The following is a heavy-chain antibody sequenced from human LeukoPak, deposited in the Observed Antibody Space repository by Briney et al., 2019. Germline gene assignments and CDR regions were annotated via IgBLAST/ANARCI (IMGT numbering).Heavy chain of an antibody. CDR2: IIPIFGTA. CDR1: GGTFSSYG. Sequence: SVKVSCKASGGTFSSYGISWVRQAPGQGLEWMGGIIPIFGTANSAQKFQGRVTFTADKSTSTAYMELSSMRSEDTAVYYCARDDSYCSGGSCYENWFDPWGQGTLVTVSS. J-gene: IGHJ5*02. CDR3: ARDDSYCSGGSCYENWFDP. V-gene: IGHV1-69*06. D-gene: IGHD2-15*01.